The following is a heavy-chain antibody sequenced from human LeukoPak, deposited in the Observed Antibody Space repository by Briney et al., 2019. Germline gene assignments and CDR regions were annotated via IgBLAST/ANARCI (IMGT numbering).Heavy chain of an antibody. CDR1: GFSFSTYY. CDR3: VRENHGSFDY. Sequence: GGSLRLSCAASGFSFSTYYVNWVRQAPGKGLEWVSCISSSSTYIYYSDSVRGRFAISSDNAKNSLYLQMNSLRAEDTAVYYCVRENHGSFDYWGQGSLVTVSS. CDR2: ISSSSTYI. J-gene: IGHJ4*02. V-gene: IGHV3-21*01. D-gene: IGHD1-14*01.